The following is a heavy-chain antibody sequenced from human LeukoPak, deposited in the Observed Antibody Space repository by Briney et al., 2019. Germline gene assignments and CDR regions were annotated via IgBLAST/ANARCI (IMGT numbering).Heavy chain of an antibody. J-gene: IGHJ6*02. Sequence: SETLSLTCTVSGGSITTGDYYWGWIRQPPGKGLEWIGSIYYSWSTYYNPSLKSRVTISVDTSKNQFSLNLSSMTAADTAVYYCAKHQCSSTRCYSFYYYGMDVWGQGTTVTVSS. V-gene: IGHV4-39*01. CDR3: AKHQCSSTRCYSFYYYGMDV. D-gene: IGHD2-2*02. CDR2: IYYSWST. CDR1: GGSITTGDYY.